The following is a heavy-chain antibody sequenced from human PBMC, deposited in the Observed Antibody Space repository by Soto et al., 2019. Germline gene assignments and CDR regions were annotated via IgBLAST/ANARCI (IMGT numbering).Heavy chain of an antibody. CDR2: IGYDGSKK. Sequence: QVQLVESGGGVVQPGTSLRLSCEASGFTFSGFGMHWVRQAPGKGLEWVAVIGYDGSKKYYADCVKGRFTISRDNTKNALDRQMNSLRAEDTAVYYCARGRGGSYGGNSAHFDVWGQGTLVTVSS. CDR3: ARGRGGSYGGNSAHFDV. CDR1: GFTFSGFG. V-gene: IGHV3-33*01. J-gene: IGHJ3*01. D-gene: IGHD4-17*01.